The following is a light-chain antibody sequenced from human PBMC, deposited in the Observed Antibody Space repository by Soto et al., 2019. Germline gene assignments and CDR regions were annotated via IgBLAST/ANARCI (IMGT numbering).Light chain of an antibody. CDR3: SSYTSSSTYV. CDR1: SSDVGSYNR. J-gene: IGLJ1*01. V-gene: IGLV2-18*02. CDR2: EVS. Sequence: LNKALSVKGLDGRSVPIIYNETSSDVGSYNRVSWYQQPPGTAPKLMIYEVSNRPSGVPDRFSGSKSGNTASLTSSGLQAEDEADYYCSSYTSSSTYVFGTGTKVTVL.